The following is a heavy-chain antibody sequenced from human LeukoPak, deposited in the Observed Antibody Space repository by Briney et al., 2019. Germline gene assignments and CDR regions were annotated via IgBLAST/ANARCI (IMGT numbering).Heavy chain of an antibody. V-gene: IGHV3-64D*06. J-gene: IGHJ4*02. D-gene: IGHD6-13*01. CDR2: INSNGGRT. Sequence: GGSLRLSCSASGFTFKKYAMHWVRQAPGKGLEYVSAINSNGGRTYYADSVKGRFTISRDNSKNTLFLQMSSLRAEDTAVYYCVKDLYKGDTSSWYYFDYWGQGTLVTVSS. CDR1: GFTFKKYA. CDR3: VKDLYKGDTSSWYYFDY.